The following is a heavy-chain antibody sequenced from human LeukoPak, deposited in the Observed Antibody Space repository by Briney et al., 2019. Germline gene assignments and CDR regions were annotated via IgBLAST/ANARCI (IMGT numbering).Heavy chain of an antibody. CDR2: IYYSGSA. CDR3: ARGRDYGDNWFDP. D-gene: IGHD4/OR15-4a*01. CDR1: GGSISSCY. Sequence: SETLSLTCTVSGGSISSCYWSWIRQPPGKGLEWIGYIYYSGSAYYNPSLKSRVTISVDTSKNQFSLKLSSVTAADTAVYYCARGRDYGDNWFDPWGQGTLVTVSS. V-gene: IGHV4-59*08. J-gene: IGHJ5*02.